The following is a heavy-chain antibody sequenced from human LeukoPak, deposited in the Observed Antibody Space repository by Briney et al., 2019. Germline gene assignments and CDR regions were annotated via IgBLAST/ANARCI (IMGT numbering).Heavy chain of an antibody. V-gene: IGHV3-48*03. CDR3: AREWFGEGVIDY. J-gene: IGHJ4*02. D-gene: IGHD3-10*01. Sequence: SVKGRFTISRDNTKNSVYLEMNSLRAEDTAIYYCAREWFGEGVIDYWGQGTLVTVSS.